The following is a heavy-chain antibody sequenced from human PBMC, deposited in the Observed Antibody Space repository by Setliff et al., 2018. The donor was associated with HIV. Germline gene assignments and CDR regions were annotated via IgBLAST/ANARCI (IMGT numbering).Heavy chain of an antibody. D-gene: IGHD3-10*01. CDR2: IYNNGDT. V-gene: IGHV4-38-2*01. CDR1: GYPISSGCY. Sequence: SETLSLTCAVSGYPISSGCYWAWIRQSPEKGLEWIGRIYNNGDTHYSPTLTSRVTMSVDTPKSQFSLKLSSVTAADTALYYCARISMLRGSRLGFDIWGQGTMVTVSS. CDR3: ARISMLRGSRLGFDI. J-gene: IGHJ3*02.